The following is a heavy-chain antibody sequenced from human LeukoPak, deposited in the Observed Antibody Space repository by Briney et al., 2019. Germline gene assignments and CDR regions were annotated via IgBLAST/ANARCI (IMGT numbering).Heavy chain of an antibody. J-gene: IGHJ4*02. D-gene: IGHD6-13*01. CDR2: IYYSGST. CDR1: GGSISSGGYY. CDR3: AGTKPQQLAGFDY. Sequence: PSETLSLTCTVSGGSISSGGYYWSWIRQHPGKGLEWIGYIYYSGSTYYNPSLKSRVTISVDTSKNQFSLKLSSVTAADTAVYYCAGTKPQQLAGFDYWGQGTLVTVSS. V-gene: IGHV4-31*03.